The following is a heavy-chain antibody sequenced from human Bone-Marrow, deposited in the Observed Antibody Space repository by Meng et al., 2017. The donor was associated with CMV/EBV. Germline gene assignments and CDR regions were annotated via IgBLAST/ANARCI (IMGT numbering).Heavy chain of an antibody. CDR1: GYTFTSYD. Sequence: ASVKVSCKASGYTFTSYDINWVRQATGQGLEWMGWMNPNSGNTGYAQKFQGRVTITRNTSISTAYMELSSLRSEDTAVYYCARGINGYSGYDWSDPWGQGILVTVSS. CDR3: ARGINGYSGYDWSDP. J-gene: IGHJ5*02. D-gene: IGHD5-12*01. CDR2: MNPNSGNT. V-gene: IGHV1-8*03.